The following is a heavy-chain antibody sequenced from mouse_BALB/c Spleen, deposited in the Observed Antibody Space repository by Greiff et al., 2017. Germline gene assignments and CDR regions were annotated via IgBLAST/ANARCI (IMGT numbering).Heavy chain of an antibody. CDR3: ARGGQLGFYYAMDY. J-gene: IGHJ4*01. CDR2: INPNNGGT. Sequence: VQLQQSGPELVKPGASVKIPCKASGYTFTDYNMDWVKQSHGKSLEWIGDINPNNGGTIYNQKFKGKATLTVDKSSSTAYMELRSLTSEDTAVYYCARGGQLGFYYAMDYWGQGTSVTVSS. CDR1: GYTFTDYN. V-gene: IGHV1-18*01. D-gene: IGHD3-2*01.